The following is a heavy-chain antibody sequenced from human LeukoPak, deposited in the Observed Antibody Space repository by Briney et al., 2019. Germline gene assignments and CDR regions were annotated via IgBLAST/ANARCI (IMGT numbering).Heavy chain of an antibody. CDR1: GDSVSSNSAA. CDR2: TYYRSKWYN. V-gene: IGHV6-1*01. CDR3: ARDPRSRDYYGSGSYRNWFDP. Sequence: SQTLSLTCAISGDSVSSNSAAWNWIRQSPSRGLEWLGRTYYRSKWYNDYAVSVKSRIAINPDTSKNQFSLQLNSVTPEDTAVYYCARDPRSRDYYGSGSYRNWFDPWGQGTLVTVSS. J-gene: IGHJ5*02. D-gene: IGHD3-10*01.